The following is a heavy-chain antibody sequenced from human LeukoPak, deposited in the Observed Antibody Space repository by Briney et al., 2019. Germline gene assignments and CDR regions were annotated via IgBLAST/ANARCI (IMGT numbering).Heavy chain of an antibody. CDR3: AKEGDIVVVPAAMLAY. V-gene: IGHV3-23*01. CDR1: GFTFSSYA. D-gene: IGHD2-2*01. Sequence: PGGSLRLSCAASGFTFSSYAMSWVRQAPGKGLEWVSAISGSGGSTYYADSVKGRFTTSRDNSKNTLYLQMNSLRAEDTAVYYCAKEGDIVVVPAAMLAYWGQGTLVTVSS. J-gene: IGHJ4*02. CDR2: ISGSGGST.